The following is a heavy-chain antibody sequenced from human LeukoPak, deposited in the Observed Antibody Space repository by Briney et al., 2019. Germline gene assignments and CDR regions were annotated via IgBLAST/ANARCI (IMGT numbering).Heavy chain of an antibody. V-gene: IGHV3-48*02. CDR1: GLTFSTYS. J-gene: IGHJ4*02. CDR3: ASGVASGWDIDY. D-gene: IGHD6-19*01. CDR2: INGDGNSV. Sequence: GGSLRLSCAASGLTFSTYSMNWVRQAPGKGLEWVSYINGDGNSVYYANSVKGRFTISRDNAKDSLYLLMYSLRDEDTAVYYCASGVASGWDIDYWGQGTLVTVSS.